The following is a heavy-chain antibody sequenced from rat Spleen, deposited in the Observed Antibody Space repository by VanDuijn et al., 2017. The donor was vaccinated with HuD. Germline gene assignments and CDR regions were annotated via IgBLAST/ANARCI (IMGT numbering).Heavy chain of an antibody. CDR3: ARKNHFDY. CDR1: GFTFSNYG. CDR2: ISTGGGNT. J-gene: IGHJ2*01. Sequence: EVQLVESGGGLVQPGRSLKLSCAASGFTFSNYGMHWIRQAPTKGLEWVASISTGGGNTYYRDSVKGRFTISRDNAKNTQYLQMDSLQTEDTAMYFCARKNHFDYWGQGVMVTVSS. V-gene: IGHV5S13*01.